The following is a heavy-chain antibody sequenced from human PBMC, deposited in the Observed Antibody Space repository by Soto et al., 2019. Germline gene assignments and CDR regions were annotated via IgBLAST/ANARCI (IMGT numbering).Heavy chain of an antibody. Sequence: SETLSLTWTVSGGSISSGDYYWSWIRQPPGKGLEWIGYIYYSGSTYYSPSLKSRGTISVDTSERQFALKLSSVTAADTAVYYCGSYRRSWYWFDPWGQGTLVTVSS. V-gene: IGHV4-30-4*01. CDR1: GGSISSGDYY. CDR2: IYYSGST. D-gene: IGHD6-13*01. CDR3: GSYRRSWYWFDP. J-gene: IGHJ5*02.